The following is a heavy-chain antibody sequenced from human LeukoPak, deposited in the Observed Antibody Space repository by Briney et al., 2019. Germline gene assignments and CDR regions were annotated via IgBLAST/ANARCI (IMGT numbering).Heavy chain of an antibody. D-gene: IGHD3-10*01. CDR1: GFTFSTYN. Sequence: NPGGSLRLSCAASGFTFSTYNMNWVRQAPGKGLEWVSCISTSSSYIYYSDSVKGRFTISRDNAKNSFYLQMNSLRAEDTAVYYCASGPMAYFDYWGQGTLVTVSS. V-gene: IGHV3-21*01. CDR2: ISTSSSYI. CDR3: ASGPMAYFDY. J-gene: IGHJ4*02.